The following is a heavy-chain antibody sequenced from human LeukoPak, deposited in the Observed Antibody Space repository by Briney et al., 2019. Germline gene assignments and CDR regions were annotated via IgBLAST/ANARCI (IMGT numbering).Heavy chain of an antibody. V-gene: IGHV4-30-4*01. J-gene: IGHJ4*02. CDR3: ASSSTSWFDY. Sequence: SETLSLTCTISGGSISSGDYYWSWIRQPPGKGLEWIGYIYYSGGTYYNPSLKSRVTISVDTSKNPFSLKLSSVTAADTAVYYCASSSTSWFDYWGQGTLVTVSS. CDR2: IYYSGGT. D-gene: IGHD2-2*01. CDR1: GGSISSGDYY.